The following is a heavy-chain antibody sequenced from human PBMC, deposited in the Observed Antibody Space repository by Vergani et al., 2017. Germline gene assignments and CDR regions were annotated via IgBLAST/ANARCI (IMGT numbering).Heavy chain of an antibody. CDR3: VLEDYYDSRDNLAGLFDY. CDR2: ISSSSSTI. CDR1: GFTFSSYS. J-gene: IGHJ4*02. Sequence: EVQLVESGGGLVQPGGSLRLSCAASGFTFSSYSMNWVRQAPGKGLEWVSYISSSSSTIYYADSVKGRFTISRDNAKNSLYLQMNSLRAEDTAVYYCVLEDYYDSRDNLAGLFDYWGQGTLVTVSS. D-gene: IGHD3-22*01. V-gene: IGHV3-48*01.